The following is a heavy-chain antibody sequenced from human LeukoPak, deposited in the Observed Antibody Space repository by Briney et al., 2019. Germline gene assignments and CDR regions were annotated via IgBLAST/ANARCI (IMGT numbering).Heavy chain of an antibody. CDR3: AKGPSAHGTGFDY. CDR2: ISGSGDTT. CDR1: GLTFSRFA. D-gene: IGHD1-1*01. V-gene: IGHV3-23*01. Sequence: GGSLRLSCAASGLTFSRFAMSWVRQAPGKGLEWVSTISGSGDTTYYADSVKGRFTISRDNLKNTLYVQMNSLRVEDTAVYYCAKGPSAHGTGFDYWGQGTLVIVSS. J-gene: IGHJ4*02.